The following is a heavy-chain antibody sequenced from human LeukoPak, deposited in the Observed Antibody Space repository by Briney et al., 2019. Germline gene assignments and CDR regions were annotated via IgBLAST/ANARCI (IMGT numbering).Heavy chain of an antibody. Sequence: SVKVSCKASGGTFSSYAISWVRQAPGQGLEWMGGIIPIFGTANYAQKFQGRVTITADESTSTAYMELSSLRSEDTAVYYCARGSRFNCSSTSCPFDYWGQGTLVTVSS. CDR1: GGTFSSYA. J-gene: IGHJ4*02. V-gene: IGHV1-69*13. CDR3: ARGSRFNCSSTSCPFDY. D-gene: IGHD2-2*01. CDR2: IIPIFGTA.